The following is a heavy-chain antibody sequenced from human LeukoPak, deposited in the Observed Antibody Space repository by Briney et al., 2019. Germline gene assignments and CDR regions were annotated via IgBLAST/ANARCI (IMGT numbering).Heavy chain of an antibody. CDR2: IKEDGNEK. V-gene: IGHV3-7*01. D-gene: IGHD3-3*01. J-gene: IGHJ4*02. Sequence: GGSLRLSCAASGFTFSSYWMSWVRQAPGKGLEWVANIKEDGNEKYYVDSVKGRFTISRDNAKNSLHLQMNSLRAEDTAVYYCARDPYDFWSGFDYWGQGILVTVSS. CDR1: GFTFSSYW. CDR3: ARDPYDFWSGFDY.